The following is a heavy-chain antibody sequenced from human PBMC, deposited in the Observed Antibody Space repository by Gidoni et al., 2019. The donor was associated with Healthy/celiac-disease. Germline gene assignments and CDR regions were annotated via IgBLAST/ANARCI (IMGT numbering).Heavy chain of an antibody. CDR1: GGTFRSYA. J-gene: IGHJ4*02. Sequence: QVQLVQSGAEVKKPGSSVNVSCKASGGTFRSYAISWVRQAPGQGLEWMGGIIPIFGTANYAQKFQGRVTITADESTSTAYMELSSLRSEDTAVYYCASPSMCSGGSCFDYWGQGTLVTVSS. CDR2: IIPIFGTA. CDR3: ASPSMCSGGSCFDY. V-gene: IGHV1-69*01. D-gene: IGHD2-15*01.